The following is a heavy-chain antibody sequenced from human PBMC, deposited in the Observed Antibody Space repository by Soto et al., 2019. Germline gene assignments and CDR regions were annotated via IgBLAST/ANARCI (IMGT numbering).Heavy chain of an antibody. D-gene: IGHD2-2*01. Sequence: SVNVSRKASAGTFSSYAISLVRQAPGQGLEWMGGIIPIFGTANYAQKFQGRVTITADESTSTAYMELSSLRSEDTAVYYCAIRVVQASMLRQGYYYGMDVWGQGTTVTVS. V-gene: IGHV1-69*13. CDR1: AGTFSSYA. J-gene: IGHJ6*02. CDR2: IIPIFGTA. CDR3: AIRVVQASMLRQGYYYGMDV.